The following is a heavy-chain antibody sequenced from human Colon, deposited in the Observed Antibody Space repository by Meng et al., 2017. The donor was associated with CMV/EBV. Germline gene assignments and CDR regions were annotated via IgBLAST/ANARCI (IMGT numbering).Heavy chain of an antibody. CDR3: ARGVGMITRRAWFDS. D-gene: IGHD3-9*01. CDR1: GGSVSSGSYF. Sequence: SGGSVSSGSYFWSWIRQPPGKGLEWIGYISYSGTTNYNSSLKSRVTMSIDTSQNQFSLNLSSVTAADTAEYYCARGVGMITRRAWFDSWGQGTLVTVSS. CDR2: ISYSGTT. V-gene: IGHV4-61*01. J-gene: IGHJ5*01.